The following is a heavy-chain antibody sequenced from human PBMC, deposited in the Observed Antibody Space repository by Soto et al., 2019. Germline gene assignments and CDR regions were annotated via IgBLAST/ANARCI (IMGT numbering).Heavy chain of an antibody. Sequence: SETLSLTCAVSGGSISSGGYSWSWIRQPPGKGLEWIGYIYHSGSTYYNPSLKSRVTISVDRSKNQFSLKLSSVTASDTAVYYCARGPVWPAYAFDIWGQGTMVTVSS. J-gene: IGHJ3*02. CDR1: GGSISSGGYS. CDR3: ARGPVWPAYAFDI. CDR2: IYHSGST. D-gene: IGHD1-20*01. V-gene: IGHV4-30-2*01.